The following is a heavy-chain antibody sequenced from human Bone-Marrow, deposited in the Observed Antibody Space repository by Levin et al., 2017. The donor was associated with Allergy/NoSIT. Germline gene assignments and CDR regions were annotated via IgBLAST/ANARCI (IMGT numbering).Heavy chain of an antibody. Sequence: ASVKVSCKALGGTFYNYQFSITWVRQAPGQGLEWMGRIIPILGVVDYAQKFQGRVTITADKSTSTAYMELSGLRSEDTAVYYCAEGEGSPSRYNWFDPWGQGTLVTVSS. J-gene: IGHJ5*02. V-gene: IGHV1-69*02. CDR1: GGTFYNYQFS. CDR3: AEGEGSPSRYNWFDP. CDR2: IIPILGVV. D-gene: IGHD6-6*01.